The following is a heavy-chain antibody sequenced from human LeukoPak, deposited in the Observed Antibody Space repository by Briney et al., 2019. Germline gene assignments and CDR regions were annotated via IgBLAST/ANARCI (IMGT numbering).Heavy chain of an antibody. CDR2: ISSSSSYI. CDR3: ARDMSPSGDYGIDY. CDR1: GFTFSSYS. V-gene: IGHV3-21*01. Sequence: GGSLRLSCAASGFTFSSYSMNWVRQAPGKGLEWVSSISSSSSYIYYADSVKGRFTISRDNSKNTLYLQMNSLRAEDTAVYYCARDMSPSGDYGIDYWGQGTLVTVSS. D-gene: IGHD4-17*01. J-gene: IGHJ4*02.